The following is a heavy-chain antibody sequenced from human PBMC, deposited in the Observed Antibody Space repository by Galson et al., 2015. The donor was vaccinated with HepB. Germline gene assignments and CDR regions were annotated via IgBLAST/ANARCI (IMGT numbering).Heavy chain of an antibody. CDR3: ASGIPGIGGYDEYYYYGMDV. J-gene: IGHJ6*02. CDR1: GFTFSSYS. CDR2: ISSSSSTI. Sequence: SLRLSCAASGFTFSSYSMNWVRQAPGKGLEWVSYISSSSSTIYYADSVKGRFTISRDNAKNSLYLQTNSLRDEDTAVYYCASGIPGIGGYDEYYYYGMDVWGQGTLVTVSS. D-gene: IGHD3-22*01. V-gene: IGHV3-48*02.